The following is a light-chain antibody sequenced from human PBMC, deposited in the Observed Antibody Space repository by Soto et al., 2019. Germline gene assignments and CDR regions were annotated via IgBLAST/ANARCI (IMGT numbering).Light chain of an antibody. Sequence: QSAMTQPPSASGSPGQSVTISCTGSSSDVGGNNYVSWYQQHPDKAPKLMIHEVSKRPSGVPVRSSGSKSGNRASLTVSGLQAEDEADYYCSSYAGRNNYGLFGGGTKVTVL. V-gene: IGLV2-8*01. CDR3: SSYAGRNNYGL. J-gene: IGLJ2*01. CDR1: SSDVGGNNY. CDR2: EVS.